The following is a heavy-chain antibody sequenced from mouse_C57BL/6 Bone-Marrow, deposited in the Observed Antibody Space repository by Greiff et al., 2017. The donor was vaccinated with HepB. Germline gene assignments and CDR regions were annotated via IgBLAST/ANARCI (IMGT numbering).Heavy chain of an antibody. J-gene: IGHJ4*01. D-gene: IGHD1-1*01. CDR1: GFTFSDYG. Sequence: DVKLVESGGGLVQPGGSLKLSCAASGFTFSDYGMAWVRQAPRQGPEWVAFISNLAYSIYYADTVTGRCTISRENAKNTLYLEMSSLRSEDTAMYYCARLGYGSSGDYWGQGTSVTVSS. V-gene: IGHV5-15*01. CDR3: ARLGYGSSGDY. CDR2: ISNLAYSI.